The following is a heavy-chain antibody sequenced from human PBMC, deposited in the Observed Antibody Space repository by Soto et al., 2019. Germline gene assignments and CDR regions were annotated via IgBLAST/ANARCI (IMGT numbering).Heavy chain of an antibody. CDR3: ARAVAAGEKWFDP. V-gene: IGHV4-59*01. J-gene: IGHJ5*02. CDR1: RGSISSYY. Sequence: QVQLQESGPGLVKPSETLSLTCTVSRGSISSYYWSWIRQPPGKGLEWIGYIYYSGSTNYNPSLKSRVTISVDTSKNQFSLKLSSVTAADTAVYYCARAVAAGEKWFDPWGQGTLVTVSS. D-gene: IGHD6-13*01. CDR2: IYYSGST.